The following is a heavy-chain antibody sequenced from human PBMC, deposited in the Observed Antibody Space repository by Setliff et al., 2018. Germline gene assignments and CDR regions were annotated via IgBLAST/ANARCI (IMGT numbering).Heavy chain of an antibody. Sequence: GASVKVSCKASGYTFTTYAMSWMRQAPGQGLEWMGWISGYNGNTIYAQNFQGRVTMTTDASTTTAYMELTSLTSDDTALYYCVRGQGPRTVVAIPFDHWGQGTLVTVSS. CDR1: GYTFTTYA. CDR2: ISGYNGNT. J-gene: IGHJ4*02. V-gene: IGHV1-18*01. CDR3: VRGQGPRTVVAIPFDH. D-gene: IGHD3-22*01.